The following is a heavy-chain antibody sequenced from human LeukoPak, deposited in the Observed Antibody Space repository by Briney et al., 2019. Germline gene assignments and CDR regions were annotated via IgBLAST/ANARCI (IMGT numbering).Heavy chain of an antibody. CDR3: AKVVGSFDY. V-gene: IGHV3-23*01. Sequence: AGGSLRLSCAAPGFTFSNYAMSWVRQAPGKGLEWVSSISGSGGSTYYADSMKGRFTISRDNSENTLYLQMNSLRAEDTAVYYCAKVVGSFDYWGQGTLVTVSS. CDR1: GFTFSNYA. CDR2: ISGSGGST. J-gene: IGHJ4*02. D-gene: IGHD2-15*01.